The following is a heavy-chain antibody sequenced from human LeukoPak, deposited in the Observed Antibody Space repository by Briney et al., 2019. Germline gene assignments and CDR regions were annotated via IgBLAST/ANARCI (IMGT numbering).Heavy chain of an antibody. V-gene: IGHV3-23*01. CDR1: GFTFSSYA. CDR2: ISGSGGST. J-gene: IGHJ6*03. D-gene: IGHD6-6*01. Sequence: GGSLRLSCAASGFTFSSYAMSWVRQAPGRGLERVSAISGSGGSTYYADSVKGRFTISRDNSKNTLYLQMNSLRAEDTAVYYCAKDGRIAALDYYYMDVWGKGTTVTVSS. CDR3: AKDGRIAALDYYYMDV.